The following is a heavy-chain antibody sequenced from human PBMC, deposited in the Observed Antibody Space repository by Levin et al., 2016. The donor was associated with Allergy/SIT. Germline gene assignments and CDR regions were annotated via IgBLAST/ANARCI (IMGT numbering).Heavy chain of an antibody. J-gene: IGHJ5*02. CDR2: INAGNGNT. V-gene: IGHV1-3*01. D-gene: IGHD1-1*01. CDR1: GYTFTTYA. Sequence: ASVKVSCKASGYTFTTYAMHWVRQAPGQRLEWMGWINAGNGNTRYSQKFQGRVTITRDTSASTAYMELSSLRSEDTAVYYCARVPGTTGWFDPWGQGTLVTVSS. CDR3: ARVPGTTGWFDP.